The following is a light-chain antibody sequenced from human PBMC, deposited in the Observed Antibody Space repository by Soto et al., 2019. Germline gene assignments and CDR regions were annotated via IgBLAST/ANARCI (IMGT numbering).Light chain of an antibody. V-gene: IGKV4-1*01. CDR3: QQYYSTPLT. J-gene: IGKJ4*01. CDR2: WAS. Sequence: DIVMTQSPDSLAVSLGERATINCKSSQSVLYSSNNKNYLAWYQQKPGQPPKLLIYWASTRESGVPDRFSGSRSRTNFTPTISSLQAEDVAVYYCQQYYSTPLTFGGGTKVEIK. CDR1: QSVLYSSNNKNY.